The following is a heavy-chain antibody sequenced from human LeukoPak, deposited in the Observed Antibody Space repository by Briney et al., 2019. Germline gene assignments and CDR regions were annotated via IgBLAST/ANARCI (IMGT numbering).Heavy chain of an antibody. Sequence: SETLSLTCTVSGGSISSGDYYWSWICQPPGKGLEWIAYMYYSGSTYYNPSLKSRVTMSADTSKNQLSLKLSSVTAAGTAVYYCARPYYYDSRIDPWGQGILVTVSS. CDR2: MYYSGST. V-gene: IGHV4-30-4*01. D-gene: IGHD3-22*01. CDR1: GGSISSGDYY. CDR3: ARPYYYDSRIDP. J-gene: IGHJ5*02.